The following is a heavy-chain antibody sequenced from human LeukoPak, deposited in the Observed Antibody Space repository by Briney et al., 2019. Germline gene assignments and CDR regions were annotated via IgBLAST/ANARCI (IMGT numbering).Heavy chain of an antibody. CDR3: ARDQGRITIFGVAYNNWFDP. D-gene: IGHD3-3*01. CDR1: SGSISSSTYY. CDR2: IYHSGRT. V-gene: IGHV4-39*07. J-gene: IGHJ5*02. Sequence: SETLSLTCIVSSGSISSSTYYWGWVRQPPGKGLGWIGSIYHSGRTYYNPSLKSRVTISVDTSKNQFSLKLSSVTAADTAVYYCARDQGRITIFGVAYNNWFDPWGQGTLVTVSS.